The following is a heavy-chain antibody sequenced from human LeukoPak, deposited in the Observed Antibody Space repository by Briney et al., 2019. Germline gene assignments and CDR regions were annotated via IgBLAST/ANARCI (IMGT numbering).Heavy chain of an antibody. J-gene: IGHJ4*02. CDR1: RFTFSSYW. CDR3: GSGDYFAY. Sequence: QAGGSLRLSCGASRFTFSSYWMIWVRQAPGKGLGWVANINQDGSEKYYADSLKGRFTISRDNAKNSLYLQMNGLRAEDTALYYCGSGDYFAYWGQGALVTVSS. V-gene: IGHV3-7*01. CDR2: INQDGSEK.